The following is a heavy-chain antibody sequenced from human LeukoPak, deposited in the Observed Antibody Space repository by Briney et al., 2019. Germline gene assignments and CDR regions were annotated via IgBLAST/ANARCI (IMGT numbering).Heavy chain of an antibody. D-gene: IGHD1-26*01. CDR1: GLTFSSYA. V-gene: IGHV3-23*01. CDR2: ISGSGGST. Sequence: PGGSLRLSCAASGLTFSSYAMSWVRQAPGKGLEWVSAISGSGGSTYYADSVKGRFIISRDNSKNTLYLQMNSLRAEDTAVYYCAKDKVVGSYYVQYFQHWGQGTLVTVAS. J-gene: IGHJ1*01. CDR3: AKDKVVGSYYVQYFQH.